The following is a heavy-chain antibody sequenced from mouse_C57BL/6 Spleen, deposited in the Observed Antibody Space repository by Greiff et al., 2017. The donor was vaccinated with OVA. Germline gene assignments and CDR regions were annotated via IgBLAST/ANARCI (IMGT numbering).Heavy chain of an antibody. CDR2: IYPGDGDT. V-gene: IGHV1-80*01. Sequence: VQLQQSGAELVKPGASVKISCKASGYAFSSYWMNWVKQRPGKGLEWIGQIYPGDGDTNYNGKFKGKATLTADKSSSTAYMQLSSLTSEDSAVYFCARITTVVEGMDYWGQGTSVTVSS. D-gene: IGHD1-1*01. J-gene: IGHJ4*01. CDR1: GYAFSSYW. CDR3: ARITTVVEGMDY.